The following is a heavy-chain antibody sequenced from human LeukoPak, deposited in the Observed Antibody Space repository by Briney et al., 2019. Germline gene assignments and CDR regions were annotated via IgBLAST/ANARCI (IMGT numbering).Heavy chain of an antibody. V-gene: IGHV3-21*01. CDR2: ISSSSSYI. J-gene: IGHJ5*02. D-gene: IGHD2-15*01. Sequence: GGSLRLSCAASGFSLSSYWMTWVRQAPGKGLEWVSSISSSSSYIYYADSVKGRFTISRDNAKNSLYLQMNSLRAEDTAVYYCARSGVIADCSGGSCYGDWFDPWGQGTLVTVSS. CDR3: ARSGVIADCSGGSCYGDWFDP. CDR1: GFSLSSYW.